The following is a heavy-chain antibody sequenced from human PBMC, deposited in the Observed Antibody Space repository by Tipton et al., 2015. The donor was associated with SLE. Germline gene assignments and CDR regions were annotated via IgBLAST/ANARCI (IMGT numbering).Heavy chain of an antibody. Sequence: QSGAEVKKPGASVKVSCKASGYTFRNYGINWVRQAPGQGLEWMGWISPYHDKKDYAQKIQGRVTMTTDTSTSTAYLELRSLRSDDTAVYYCARDQVGFGDYVYYYMDVWGKGTTVTVSS. D-gene: IGHD4-17*01. V-gene: IGHV1-18*01. CDR2: ISPYHDKK. J-gene: IGHJ6*03. CDR3: ARDQVGFGDYVYYYMDV. CDR1: GYTFRNYG.